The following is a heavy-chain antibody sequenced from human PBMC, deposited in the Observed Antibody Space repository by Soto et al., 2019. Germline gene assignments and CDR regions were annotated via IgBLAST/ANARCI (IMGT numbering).Heavy chain of an antibody. J-gene: IGHJ4*02. CDR2: VYNSGST. CDR1: GGSISSNY. CDR3: ARYRREAVAGYTLDN. D-gene: IGHD6-13*01. Sequence: QVQLQESGPGLVKASETLSLTCTVSGGSISSNYWTWIRQPPGKGLEWIGYVYNSGSTNYNPSLKGRVTISEDTSKSQFSLKVNSMTAADTAVYYCARYRREAVAGYTLDNWGQGILVTVSS. V-gene: IGHV4-59*01.